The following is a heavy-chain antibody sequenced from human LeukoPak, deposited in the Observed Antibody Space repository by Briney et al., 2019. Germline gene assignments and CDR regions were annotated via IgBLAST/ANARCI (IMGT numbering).Heavy chain of an antibody. CDR3: SIVVVPAAIRGPNWFDP. CDR1: GFTFSNYA. Sequence: PGGSLRLSCVASGFTFSNYAMSWVRQAPGKGLEWVSAITGSGTSTYYADSLKGRFTISRDNSKNTLYLQMNSLRAEDTAVYYCSIVVVPAAIRGPNWFDPWGQGTLVTVSS. V-gene: IGHV3-23*01. J-gene: IGHJ5*02. CDR2: ITGSGTST. D-gene: IGHD2-2*02.